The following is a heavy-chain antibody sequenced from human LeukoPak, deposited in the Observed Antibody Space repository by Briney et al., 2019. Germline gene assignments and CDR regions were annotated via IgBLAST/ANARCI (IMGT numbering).Heavy chain of an antibody. V-gene: IGHV3-30-3*01. Sequence: GRSLRLSCAASGFTFSSYAMHWVRQAPGKGLEWVAVISYDGSNKYYADSVKGRFTISRDNSKNTLYLQMNSLRAEDTAVYYCARDNSIAAGWTAFDIWDQGTMVTVSS. CDR2: ISYDGSNK. J-gene: IGHJ3*02. CDR1: GFTFSSYA. D-gene: IGHD6-13*01. CDR3: ARDNSIAAGWTAFDI.